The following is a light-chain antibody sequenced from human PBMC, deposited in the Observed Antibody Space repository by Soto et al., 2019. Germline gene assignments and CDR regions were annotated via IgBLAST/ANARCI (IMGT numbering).Light chain of an antibody. CDR3: QTWGSGIV. CDR2: LNTDGSL. Sequence: QPVLTQSPSASASLGASVKLTCTLSSGHSAYAIAWHQQRPEKGPRYLMTLNTDGSLNKGDGIPDRFSGSKSGPERYLTISSLQSEDEGDYYCQTWGSGIVFGGGTKLTVL. CDR1: SGHSAYA. J-gene: IGLJ2*01. V-gene: IGLV4-69*01.